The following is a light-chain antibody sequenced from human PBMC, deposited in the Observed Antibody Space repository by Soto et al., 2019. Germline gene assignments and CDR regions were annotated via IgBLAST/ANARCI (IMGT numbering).Light chain of an antibody. Sequence: IQMTQSPSSLSASVGDRVTITCRASQSIRSYLNWYQQKPGKAPKLLIYAAASLQSGVPSSFRGFGAGTDFTLTITRLQAEDFAPYYCQQNSSPLWTFGQGTKVDI. J-gene: IGKJ1*01. CDR3: QQNSSPLWT. CDR1: QSIRSY. V-gene: IGKV1-39*01. CDR2: AAA.